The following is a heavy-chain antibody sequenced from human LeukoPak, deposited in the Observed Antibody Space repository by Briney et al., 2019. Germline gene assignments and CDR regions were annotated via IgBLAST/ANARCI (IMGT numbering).Heavy chain of an antibody. CDR2: IGGRGGST. D-gene: IGHD3-16*01. CDR1: GFTFYNYA. Sequence: GGSLRLSCTASGFTFYNYAMSWVRQAPGKGPDWVSAIGGRGGSTYYADSLGGRFTISRDNSKDMVYLQMNSLKVEDTATYYCGKEGGAWGQGTKVTVSS. CDR3: GKEGGA. J-gene: IGHJ5*02. V-gene: IGHV3-23*01.